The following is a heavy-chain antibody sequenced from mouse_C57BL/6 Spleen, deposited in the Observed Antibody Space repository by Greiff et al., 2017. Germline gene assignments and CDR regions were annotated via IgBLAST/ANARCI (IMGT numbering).Heavy chain of an antibody. D-gene: IGHD1-2*01. CDR3: ARGDYGYHVDY. CDR1: GYTFTSYW. V-gene: IGHV1-55*01. J-gene: IGHJ2*01. Sequence: VQLQQPGAELVKPGASVKMSCKASGYTFTSYWITWVKQRPGQGLEWIGDIYPGSGSNNYNEKFKSKATLTVDTSSSTAYMQLSSLTSADSAVYYCARGDYGYHVDYWGQGTTLTVAS. CDR2: IYPGSGSN.